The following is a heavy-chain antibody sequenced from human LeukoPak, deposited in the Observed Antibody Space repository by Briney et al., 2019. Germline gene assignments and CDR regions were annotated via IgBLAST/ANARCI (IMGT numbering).Heavy chain of an antibody. V-gene: IGHV3-48*04. Sequence: GGSLRLSCAASGFTFSSYSMNWVRQAPGKGLEWVSYISSSSSTIYYADSVKGRFTISRDNAKNSLYLQMNSLRAEDTAVYYCARLGAAAGRGPLEGGQGTLVTVS. CDR2: ISSSSSTI. D-gene: IGHD6-13*01. CDR3: ARLGAAAGRGPLE. J-gene: IGHJ4*02. CDR1: GFTFSSYS.